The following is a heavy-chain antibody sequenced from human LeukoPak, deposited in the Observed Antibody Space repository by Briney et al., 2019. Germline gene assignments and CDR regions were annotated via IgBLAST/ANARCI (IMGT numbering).Heavy chain of an antibody. CDR2: INPNSGGT. J-gene: IGHJ4*02. CDR3: AREDGDGYNYFDC. D-gene: IGHD5-24*01. V-gene: IGHV1-2*02. CDR1: GYTFTGYY. Sequence: ASVKVSCKASGYTFTGYYMHWVRQAPGQGLEWMGWINPNSGGTNYAQKFQGRVTMTRDTSISTAYMELSRLRSDDTAVYYCAREDGDGYNYFDCWGQGTLVTVSS.